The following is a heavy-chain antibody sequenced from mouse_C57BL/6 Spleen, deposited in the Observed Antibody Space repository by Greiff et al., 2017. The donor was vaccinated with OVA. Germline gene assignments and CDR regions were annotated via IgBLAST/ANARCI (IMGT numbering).Heavy chain of an antibody. CDR1: GYAFSSSW. J-gene: IGHJ3*01. D-gene: IGHD1-1*01. Sequence: VQLQQSGPELVKPGASVKISCKASGYAFSSSWMNWVKQRPGKGLEWIGRIYPGDGDTNYNGKFKGKATLTADKSSSTAYMQLSSLTSEDSAVYFCASYYGSSYWCAYWGQGTLVTVSA. CDR2: IYPGDGDT. CDR3: ASYYGSSYWCAY. V-gene: IGHV1-82*01.